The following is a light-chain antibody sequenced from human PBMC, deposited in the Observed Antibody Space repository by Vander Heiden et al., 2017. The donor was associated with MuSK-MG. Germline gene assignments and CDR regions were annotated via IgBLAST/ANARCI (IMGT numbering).Light chain of an antibody. Sequence: DIQLTQSPSSLSASVGDRVTITCRASQSITTYLNWYQQKPGKAPKLLIYAASSLQSGVPSRFSGSGSGTDFTLTISRLQPEDFATFYCQQGDNTPYTFGQGTKLDIK. CDR1: QSITTY. V-gene: IGKV1-39*01. J-gene: IGKJ2*01. CDR3: QQGDNTPYT. CDR2: AAS.